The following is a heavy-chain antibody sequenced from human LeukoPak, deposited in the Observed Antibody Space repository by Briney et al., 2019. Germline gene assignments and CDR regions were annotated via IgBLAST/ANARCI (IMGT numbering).Heavy chain of an antibody. D-gene: IGHD6-19*01. V-gene: IGHV4-30-2*01. CDR1: GGSISSGGYY. J-gene: IGHJ4*02. CDR3: ARARGAVAIDY. CDR2: IYHSGST. Sequence: SETLSLTCTVSGGSISSGGYYWSWIRQPPGKGLEWIGYIYHSGSTYYNPSLKSRVTISVDRSKNQFSLKLSSVTAADTAVYYCARARGAVAIDYWGQGTLVTVSS.